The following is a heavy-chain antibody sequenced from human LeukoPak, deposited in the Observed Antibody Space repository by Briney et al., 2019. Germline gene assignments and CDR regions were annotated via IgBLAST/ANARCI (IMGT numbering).Heavy chain of an antibody. CDR3: ARPPSNYYDSTGS. Sequence: ASVKVSCKASGYTFTSYDINWVRQATGQGLEWMGWLNPNSGNTGYAQKFQGRVTMTRNTSISTAYMELSSLTSEDTAVYYCARPPSNYYDSTGSRGQGTLVTVSS. V-gene: IGHV1-8*01. D-gene: IGHD3-22*01. CDR1: GYTFTSYD. J-gene: IGHJ4*02. CDR2: LNPNSGNT.